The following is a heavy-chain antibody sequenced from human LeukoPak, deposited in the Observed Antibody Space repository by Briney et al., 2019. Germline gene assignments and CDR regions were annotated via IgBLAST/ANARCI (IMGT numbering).Heavy chain of an antibody. CDR1: GYTFTSYD. CDR2: INPSGGST. V-gene: IGHV1-46*01. CDR3: ARTYYDILTGYSPFDY. D-gene: IGHD3-9*01. J-gene: IGHJ4*02. Sequence: AASVKVSCKTSGYTFTSYDISWVRQAPGQGLEWMGIINPSGGSTSYAQKFQGRVTMTRDTSTSTVYMELSSLRSEDTAVYYCARTYYDILTGYSPFDYWGQGTLVTVSS.